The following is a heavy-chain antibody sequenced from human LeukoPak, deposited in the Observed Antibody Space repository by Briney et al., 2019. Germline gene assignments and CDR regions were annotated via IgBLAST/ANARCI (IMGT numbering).Heavy chain of an antibody. Sequence: SVKVSCKASGDTFSRYSISWVRQAPGQGLEWVGGIIPIFGTANYPRKLQGRVTITTDESTRTAHMELSSLRSEDTAVYYCATQLDGCSFIFDYWGQGTPVTVSS. V-gene: IGHV1-69*05. D-gene: IGHD5-24*01. CDR1: GDTFSRYS. CDR3: ATQLDGCSFIFDY. J-gene: IGHJ4*02. CDR2: IIPIFGTA.